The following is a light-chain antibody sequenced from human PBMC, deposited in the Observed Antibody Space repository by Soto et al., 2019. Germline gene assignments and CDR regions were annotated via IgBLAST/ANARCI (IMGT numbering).Light chain of an antibody. CDR2: GVT. CDR3: NSYTTSSTYV. Sequence: QSVLTQPASVSGSPGQSITISCTGTSSDVGGYNYVSWYQQHLGKAPKLLIYGVTNRPSGVSNRFSGSKSGNTASLTISGLQAEDEADYYCNSYTTSSTYVLGTGTKVTVL. V-gene: IGLV2-14*01. CDR1: SSDVGGYNY. J-gene: IGLJ1*01.